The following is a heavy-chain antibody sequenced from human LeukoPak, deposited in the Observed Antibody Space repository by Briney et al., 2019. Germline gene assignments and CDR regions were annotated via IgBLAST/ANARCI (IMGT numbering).Heavy chain of an antibody. CDR2: INHSGST. CDR3: ARGRFLEWLRPFDY. D-gene: IGHD3-3*01. V-gene: IGHV4-34*01. CDR1: GGSFSGCY. J-gene: IGHJ4*02. Sequence: SETLSLTCAVYGGSFSGCYWSWIRQPPGKGLEWIGEINHSGSTNCNPSLKSRVTISVDTSKNQFSLKLSSVTAADTAVYYCARGRFLEWLRPFDYWGQGTLVTVSS.